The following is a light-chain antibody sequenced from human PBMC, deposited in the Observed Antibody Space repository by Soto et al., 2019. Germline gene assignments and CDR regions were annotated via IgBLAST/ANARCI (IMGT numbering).Light chain of an antibody. Sequence: AIQITQSPSSLSASVGDRVAITCRASQGIRNDLGWYQQKPGKAPKLLIYAASSLQSGVPSRFSGSGSGTDFTLTISSLQPEDFATYYCLQDYNYPWTFGQGTKVDIK. CDR3: LQDYNYPWT. V-gene: IGKV1-6*01. CDR1: QGIRND. CDR2: AAS. J-gene: IGKJ1*01.